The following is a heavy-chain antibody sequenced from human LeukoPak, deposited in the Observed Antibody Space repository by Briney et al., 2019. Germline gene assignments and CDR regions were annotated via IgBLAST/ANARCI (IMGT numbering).Heavy chain of an antibody. D-gene: IGHD1-26*01. CDR1: GFTFSSHW. Sequence: GGSLRLSCAASGFTFSSHWMNWVRQAPGKGLVWVADIKQDGSEKYYVDSVRGRFTISRGNAKNSLYLQMNSLRAEDTAVYYCARDKMVGATNFDYWGQGTLVTVAS. CDR2: IKQDGSEK. J-gene: IGHJ4*02. V-gene: IGHV3-7*05. CDR3: ARDKMVGATNFDY.